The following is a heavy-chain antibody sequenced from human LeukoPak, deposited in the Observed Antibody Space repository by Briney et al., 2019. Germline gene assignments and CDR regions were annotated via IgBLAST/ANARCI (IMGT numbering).Heavy chain of an antibody. J-gene: IGHJ6*02. CDR3: ARRTGPYYDFWSGYYYYYGMDV. D-gene: IGHD3-3*01. Sequence: SETLSLTCTVSGGSISSYYWSWIRQPAGKGLEWIGRIYTSGSTNYNPSLKSRVTMSVDTSKNQFSLKLSSVTAADTAVYYCARRTGPYYDFWSGYYYYYGMDVWGQGTTVTVSS. V-gene: IGHV4-4*07. CDR1: GGSISSYY. CDR2: IYTSGST.